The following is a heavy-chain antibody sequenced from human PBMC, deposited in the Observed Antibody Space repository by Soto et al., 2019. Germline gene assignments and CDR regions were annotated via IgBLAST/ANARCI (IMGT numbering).Heavy chain of an antibody. J-gene: IGHJ4*02. CDR3: TSDLQGITTNYGFDY. Sequence: EVQLVESGGGLVKPGESLRLSCAASGFSFSDAWMNWVRQAPGKGLEWVGRFKSRADGGTTDYAAPVKGRFTISRDDSKNMLSLQMNSLKTEDTAMYFCTSDLQGITTNYGFDYWGQGTLVTVSS. V-gene: IGHV3-15*07. D-gene: IGHD3-3*01. CDR1: GFSFSDAW. CDR2: FKSRADGGTT.